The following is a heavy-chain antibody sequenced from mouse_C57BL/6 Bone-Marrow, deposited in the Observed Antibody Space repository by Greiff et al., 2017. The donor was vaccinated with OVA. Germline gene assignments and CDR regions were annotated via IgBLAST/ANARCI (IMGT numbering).Heavy chain of an antibody. D-gene: IGHD4-1*01. Sequence: QVQLQQSGAELARPGASVKLSCKASGYTFTSYGISWVKQRTGQGLEWIGEIYPRSGNTYYNEKFKGKATLTADKSSSTAYVELRSLTSEDSAVYFCARSEGDWDWYFDVWGTGTTVTVSS. J-gene: IGHJ1*03. V-gene: IGHV1-81*01. CDR1: GYTFTSYG. CDR2: IYPRSGNT. CDR3: ARSEGDWDWYFDV.